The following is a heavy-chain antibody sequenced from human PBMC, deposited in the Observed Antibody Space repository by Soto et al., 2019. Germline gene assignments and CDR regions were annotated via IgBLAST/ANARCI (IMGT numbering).Heavy chain of an antibody. CDR3: XXXXXXXXXXXXDAFDI. Sequence: QVQLQQWGAGLLKPSETLSLTCAVYGGSVNSGNYYWSWIRQPPGKGLEWIGEMSHSGGTHSNPSLKSRVTXXXXXXXXXXXXXXXXXXXXXXXXXXXXXXXXXXXXXXXDAFDIWGPGTLVTVSS. V-gene: IGHV4-34*01. CDR2: MSHSGGT. J-gene: IGHJ3*02. CDR1: GGSVNSGNYY.